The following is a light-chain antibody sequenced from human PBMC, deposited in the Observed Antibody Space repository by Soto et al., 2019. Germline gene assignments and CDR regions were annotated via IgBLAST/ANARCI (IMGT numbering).Light chain of an antibody. V-gene: IGLV1-40*01. J-gene: IGLJ1*01. Sequence: QAVVTQPPSVSGAPGQRVTISCTGSRSNIGAGYDVQWSQQLPGTAPKLLIYGNSNRPSGVPDRFSGSQSGASASLAITGLQADDEADYYCQSYDGSLSGSVFGTGTKVTVL. CDR1: RSNIGAGYD. CDR2: GNS. CDR3: QSYDGSLSGSV.